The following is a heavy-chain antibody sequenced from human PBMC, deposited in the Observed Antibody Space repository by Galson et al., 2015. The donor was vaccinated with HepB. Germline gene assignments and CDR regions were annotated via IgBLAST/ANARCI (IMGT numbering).Heavy chain of an antibody. J-gene: IGHJ4*02. D-gene: IGHD6-19*01. CDR2: IRSKAYGGTT. CDR1: GFTFGDYA. CDR3: TRDRLLYSSGWKQFDY. Sequence: LRLSCAASGFTFGDYAMSWVRQAPGKGLEWVGFIRSKAYGGTTEYAASVKGRFTISRDDSKSIAYLQMNSLKTEDTAVYYCTRDRLLYSSGWKQFDYWGQGTLVTVSS. V-gene: IGHV3-49*04.